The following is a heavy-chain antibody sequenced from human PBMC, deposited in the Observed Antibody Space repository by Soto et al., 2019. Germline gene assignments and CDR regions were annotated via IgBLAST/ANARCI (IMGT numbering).Heavy chain of an antibody. Sequence: ESGGVLVQPVGSLRLSCVASGFTFDSHGMHWVRQAPGEGLVWVSRIKTDGYAAAYADSVKGRFAISRDNKKNRVNLQMTSLRDEDTAVYFCVRESGVAADCWGQGTLVTVSS. CDR3: VRESGVAADC. V-gene: IGHV3-74*01. J-gene: IGHJ4*02. D-gene: IGHD6-19*01. CDR2: IKTDGYAA. CDR1: GFTFDSHG.